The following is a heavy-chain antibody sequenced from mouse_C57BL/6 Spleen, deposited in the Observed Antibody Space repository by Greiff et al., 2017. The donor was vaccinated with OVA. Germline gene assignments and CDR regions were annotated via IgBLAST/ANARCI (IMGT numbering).Heavy chain of an antibody. CDR1: GYTFTDYW. Sequence: QVQLQQSGAELMKPGASVKLSCKATGYTFTDYWIEWVKQRPGHGLEWIGEILPGSGSTNYNEKFKGKATFTADTSSNAAYMQLSSLTTEDSAIYDCAGPSTTVPYYFDYWGQGTTLTVSS. D-gene: IGHD1-1*01. CDR3: AGPSTTVPYYFDY. J-gene: IGHJ2*01. CDR2: ILPGSGST. V-gene: IGHV1-9*01.